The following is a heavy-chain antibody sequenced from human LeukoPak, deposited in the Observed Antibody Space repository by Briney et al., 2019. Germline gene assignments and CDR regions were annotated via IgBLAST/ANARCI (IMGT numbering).Heavy chain of an antibody. J-gene: IGHJ2*01. V-gene: IGHV1-18*01. D-gene: IGHD3-22*01. CDR2: ISAYNGNT. CDR1: GYTFTSYG. Sequence: ASVKVSCKASGYTFTSYGISWVRQAPGQGLERMGWISAYNGNTNYAQKLQGRVTMTTDTSTSTAYMELRSLRSDDTAVYYCARRGYDSSGYGYFDLWGRGTLVTVSS. CDR3: ARRGYDSSGYGYFDL.